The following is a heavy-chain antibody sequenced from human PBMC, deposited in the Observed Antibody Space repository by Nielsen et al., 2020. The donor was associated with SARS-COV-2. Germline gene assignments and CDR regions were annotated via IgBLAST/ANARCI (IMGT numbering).Heavy chain of an antibody. CDR1: GYSFTIYS. Sequence: ASVKVSCKASGYSFTIYSIHWVRQVPGQRLEWMGWINAGNGKTRYSEKFQGRATITRDTSASTAYLELTSLRYDDTAVYYCARGDSQWLVLGWFDPWGQGTLVTVSS. J-gene: IGHJ5*02. V-gene: IGHV1-3*01. CDR2: INAGNGKT. CDR3: ARGDSQWLVLGWFDP. D-gene: IGHD6-19*01.